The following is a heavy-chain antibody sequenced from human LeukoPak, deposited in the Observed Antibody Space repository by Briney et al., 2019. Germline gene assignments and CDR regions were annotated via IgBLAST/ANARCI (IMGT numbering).Heavy chain of an antibody. CDR3: ARAPATNEWRCMDY. V-gene: IGHV3-7*01. CDR1: GFTFNSYW. Sequence: GGSLRLSCAASGFTFNSYWMNWVRQAPGKGLEWVANIKQDGSEKRYVDPVKGRFTISRDNAKNSLYLQMNSLRAEDTAVYYCARAPATNEWRCMDYWGQGTLVTVSS. CDR2: IKQDGSEK. J-gene: IGHJ4*02. D-gene: IGHD2-8*02.